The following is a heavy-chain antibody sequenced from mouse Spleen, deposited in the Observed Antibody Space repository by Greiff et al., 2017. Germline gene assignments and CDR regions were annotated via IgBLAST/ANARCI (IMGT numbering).Heavy chain of an antibody. J-gene: IGHJ2*01. V-gene: IGHV5-9*01. CDR1: GFTFSSYT. CDR3: ARVCPREDYFDY. Sequence: DVMLVESGGGLVKPGGSLKLSCAASGFTFSSYTMSWVRQTPAKRLEWVATISSGGGNTYYPDSVKGRFTISRDNARNTLYLQMSSLRSEDTAMYYCARVCPREDYFDYWGQGTTLTVSS. CDR2: ISSGGGNT. D-gene: IGHD2-10*02.